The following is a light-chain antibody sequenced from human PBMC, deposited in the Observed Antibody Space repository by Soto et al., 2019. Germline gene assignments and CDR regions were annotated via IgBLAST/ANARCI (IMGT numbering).Light chain of an antibody. CDR3: QQVNSYPFT. CDR1: QGISSF. CDR2: GAS. Sequence: DIQLTQSPPYLSASVGDRVTIICRASQGISSFLAWYQQKPGRAPKLLVYGASTVERGVPSRFSGSGSGAEFTLTISSRQPEDFATYYCQQVNSYPFTFGPGTRVDIK. V-gene: IGKV1-9*01. J-gene: IGKJ3*01.